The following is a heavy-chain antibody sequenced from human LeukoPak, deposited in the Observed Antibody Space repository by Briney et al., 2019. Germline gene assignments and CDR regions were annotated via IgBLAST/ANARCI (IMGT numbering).Heavy chain of an antibody. V-gene: IGHV3-11*04. Sequence: GGSLRLSCAASGFTFSDYNMRWIRQAPGKGLEWVSSISRSGSTKYYADSVKGRFTISRDNAKNSLFLQMNSLRAEDTAVYYCARDYYVRDAFDIWGQGTMVTVSS. CDR2: ISRSGSTK. J-gene: IGHJ3*02. D-gene: IGHD3-10*02. CDR3: ARDYYVRDAFDI. CDR1: GFTFSDYN.